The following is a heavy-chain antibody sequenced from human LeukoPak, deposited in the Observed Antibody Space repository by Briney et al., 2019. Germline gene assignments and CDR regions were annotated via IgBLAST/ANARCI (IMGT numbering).Heavy chain of an antibody. CDR1: GGSISSYY. Sequence: KPSETLSLTCTVSGGSISSYYWSWIRQPPGKGLEWIGYIYYSGSTNYNPSLKSRVTISVDTSKNQFSLKLSSVTAADTAVYYCAGHRTIQLWFGFGYWGQGTLVTVSS. J-gene: IGHJ4*02. CDR3: AGHRTIQLWFGFGY. D-gene: IGHD5-18*01. CDR2: IYYSGST. V-gene: IGHV4-59*08.